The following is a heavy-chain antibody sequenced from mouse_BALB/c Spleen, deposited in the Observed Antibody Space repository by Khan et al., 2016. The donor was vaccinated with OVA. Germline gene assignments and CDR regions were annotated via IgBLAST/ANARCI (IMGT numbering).Heavy chain of an antibody. Sequence: QVQLKQSGAELVRPGASVKMSCKASGYTFTSYTIYWIKLRPGQGLEWIGFINPSNGYTNYNQKFKDKATLTADKSSTTVFMQLSSRTSDDSAVYNCVKCGANHRNDDWFAYWGQGTLVTVSA. D-gene: IGHD2-14*01. CDR3: VKCGANHRNDDWFAY. V-gene: IGHV1-4*01. J-gene: IGHJ3*01. CDR1: GYTFTSYT. CDR2: INPSNGYT.